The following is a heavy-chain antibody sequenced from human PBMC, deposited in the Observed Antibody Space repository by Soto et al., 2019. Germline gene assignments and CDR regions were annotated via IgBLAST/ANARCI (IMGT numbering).Heavy chain of an antibody. CDR3: AKDWDIVVVTAIRYGMDV. CDR1: GFTFSSYG. CDR2: ISYDGSNK. V-gene: IGHV3-30*18. Sequence: QAQLVESGGGVVQPGRSLRLSCAASGFTFSSYGMHWVRQAPGKGLAWVAVISYDGSNKYYADSVKGRFTISRDNSKNTLYLEMISLRAEYTSVYYCAKDWDIVVVTAIRYGMDVWGQGATVTVS. D-gene: IGHD2-21*02. J-gene: IGHJ6*01.